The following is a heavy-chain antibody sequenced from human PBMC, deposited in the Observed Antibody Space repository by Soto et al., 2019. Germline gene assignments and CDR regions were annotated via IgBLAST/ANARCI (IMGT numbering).Heavy chain of an antibody. CDR1: GFTFSSYA. CDR3: AKDQGPTSSSSHRWFDP. V-gene: IGHV3-23*01. Sequence: GGSLRLSGAACGFTFSSYAISWVRQAPGKGLEWVSAISGSGGSTYYADSVKGRFTISRDNSKNTLYLQMNSLRAEDTAVYYCAKDQGPTSSSSHRWFDPSGQRTLVAVSS. J-gene: IGHJ5*02. D-gene: IGHD2-2*01. CDR2: ISGSGGST.